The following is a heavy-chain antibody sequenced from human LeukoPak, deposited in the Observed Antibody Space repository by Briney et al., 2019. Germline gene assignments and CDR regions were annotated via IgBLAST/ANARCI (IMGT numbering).Heavy chain of an antibody. CDR2: ISAYNGNT. D-gene: IGHD6-19*01. CDR1: GYTFTSYG. CDR3: ARDSSGWYEGWGDYYYYYMDV. V-gene: IGHV1-18*03. J-gene: IGHJ6*03. Sequence: ASVKVSCKASGYTFTSYGISWVRQAPGQGLEWMGWISAYNGNTNYAQKLQGRFTITTDTSTSTAYMQLRSLRSLDMAVYYCARDSSGWYEGWGDYYYYYMDVWGKGTTVTVSS.